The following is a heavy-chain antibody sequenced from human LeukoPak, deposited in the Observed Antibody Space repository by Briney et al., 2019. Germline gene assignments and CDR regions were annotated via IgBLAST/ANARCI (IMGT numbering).Heavy chain of an antibody. CDR3: ARGRVSSSTWHSTYYYYFYMDV. Sequence: SETLSLTCAVYGGSFSGYYWSWIRQPPGKGLEWIGEINHSGGTNYNPSLNSRVTISRDTSKNHFSLQLSSVTAADTAVYFCARGRVSSSTWHSTYYYYFYMDVWGKGTTVTVSS. D-gene: IGHD4-11*01. J-gene: IGHJ6*03. V-gene: IGHV4-34*01. CDR2: INHSGGT. CDR1: GGSFSGYY.